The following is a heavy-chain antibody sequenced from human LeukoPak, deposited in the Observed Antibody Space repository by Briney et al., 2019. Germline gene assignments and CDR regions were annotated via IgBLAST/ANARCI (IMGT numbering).Heavy chain of an antibody. J-gene: IGHJ4*02. V-gene: IGHV3-48*01. CDR3: ARDLGYGSGSYDY. CDR1: GFTFSSYS. Sequence: GGSLRLSCAASGFTFSSYSMNWVRQAPGKGLEWVSYISSSSTIYYADSVKGRFTISRDNAKNSLYLQMNSLRAEDTAVYYCARDLGYGSGSYDYWGQGTLVTVSS. D-gene: IGHD3-10*01. CDR2: ISSSSTI.